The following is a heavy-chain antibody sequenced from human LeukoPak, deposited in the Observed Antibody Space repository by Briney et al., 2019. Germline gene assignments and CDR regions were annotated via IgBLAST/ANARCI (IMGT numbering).Heavy chain of an antibody. CDR1: GVTVSSYF. CDR3: ARGRGGD. D-gene: IGHD2-15*01. V-gene: IGHV3-53*01. CDR2: ISSGGIT. J-gene: IGHJ4*02. Sequence: GGSLRLSCAVSGVTVSSYFMGWVRQAPGKGLEWVSLISSGGITYYADSVKGRFTISRDNSKSTLYLQMNSLRAEDTAFYYCARGRGGDWGQGALVTVSS.